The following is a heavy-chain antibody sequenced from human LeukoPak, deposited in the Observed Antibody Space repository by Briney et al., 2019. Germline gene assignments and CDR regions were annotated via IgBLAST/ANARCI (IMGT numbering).Heavy chain of an antibody. D-gene: IGHD5-12*01. CDR2: IYYSGST. V-gene: IGHV4-39*02. CDR3: ARESPTITQYFDY. CDR1: GGSISSSSYY. Sequence: SETLSLTCTVSGGSISSSSYYWGCIRQPPGKGLEWIGTIYYSGSTYYNLSLKSRVTISVDTSKNQFSLKLSSVTAADTAVYYCARESPTITQYFDYWGQGTLVTVSS. J-gene: IGHJ4*02.